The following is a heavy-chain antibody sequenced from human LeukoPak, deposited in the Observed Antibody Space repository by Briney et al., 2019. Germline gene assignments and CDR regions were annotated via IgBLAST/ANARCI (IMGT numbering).Heavy chain of an antibody. J-gene: IGHJ6*02. V-gene: IGHV3-30*03. CDR3: ARGEGYGGIYGMDV. Sequence: GGSLRLSCAASGFTFSSYGMHWVRQASGKGLEWVAVISYDGSNKYYADSVKGRFTISRDNSKNTLYLQMNSLRAEDTAVYYCARGEGYGGIYGMDVWGQGTTVTVSS. CDR2: ISYDGSNK. D-gene: IGHD4-23*01. CDR1: GFTFSSYG.